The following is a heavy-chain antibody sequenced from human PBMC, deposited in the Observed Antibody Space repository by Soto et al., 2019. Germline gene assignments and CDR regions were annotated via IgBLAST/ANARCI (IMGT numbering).Heavy chain of an antibody. CDR2: ISWNSGSI. D-gene: IGHD3-22*01. CDR1: GFTFDDYA. Sequence: EVQLVESGGGLVQPGRSLRLSCAASGFTFDDYAMHWVRQAPGKGLEWVSGISWNSGSIGYADSVKGRFTISRDNAKNSLYLQMNSLRAEDTALYYCAKDMVSYESSGPIDYWGQGTLVTVSS. CDR3: AKDMVSYESSGPIDY. V-gene: IGHV3-9*01. J-gene: IGHJ4*02.